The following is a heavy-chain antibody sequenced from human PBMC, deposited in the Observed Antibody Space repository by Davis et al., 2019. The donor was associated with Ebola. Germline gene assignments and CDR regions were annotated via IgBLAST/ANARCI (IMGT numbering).Heavy chain of an antibody. CDR3: ARGHPYSGTYLWFFDY. Sequence: GESLKISCAASGFTFNKYWMSWVRQAPGKGLEWVANIKQDGSEKYYADSVKGRFTISRDNAKNTLYLQMNSLRAEDTAVYYCARGHPYSGTYLWFFDYWGQGTLVTVSS. CDR2: IKQDGSEK. CDR1: GFTFNKYW. D-gene: IGHD1-26*01. J-gene: IGHJ4*02. V-gene: IGHV3-7*01.